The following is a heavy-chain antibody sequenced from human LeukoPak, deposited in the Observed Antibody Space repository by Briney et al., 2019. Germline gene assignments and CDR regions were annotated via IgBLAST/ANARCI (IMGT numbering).Heavy chain of an antibody. CDR3: ARGGARGFDY. J-gene: IGHJ4*02. Sequence: PGGSLRLSCAASGFTFSGYEMNWVRQAPGKGLEWVSYISSSGSAIYSADSVKGRFTISRDNAKNSLYLQMNSLRAEDTAIYYCARGGARGFDYWGQGTLVTVSS. V-gene: IGHV3-48*03. CDR1: GFTFSGYE. D-gene: IGHD3-10*01. CDR2: ISSSGSAI.